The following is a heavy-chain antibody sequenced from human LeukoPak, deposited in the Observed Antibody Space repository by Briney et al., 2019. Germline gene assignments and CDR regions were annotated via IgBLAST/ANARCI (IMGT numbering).Heavy chain of an antibody. D-gene: IGHD3-22*01. J-gene: IGHJ4*02. V-gene: IGHV3-30*04. CDR2: ISYDGSNK. CDR3: ARSRTMIGLGPLGYFDY. Sequence: GGSLRLSCAASGFTFSSYAMHWVRQAPGKGLEWVAVISYDGSNKYYADSVKGRFTISRDNSKNTLYLQMNSLRAEDTAVYYCARSRTMIGLGPLGYFDYWGQGTLVTVSS. CDR1: GFTFSSYA.